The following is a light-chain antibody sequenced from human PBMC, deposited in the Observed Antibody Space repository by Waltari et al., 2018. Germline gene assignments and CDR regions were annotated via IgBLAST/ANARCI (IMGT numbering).Light chain of an antibody. CDR1: QGISSY. Sequence: IQLTQSPSFLSASVGARVTITCRASQGISSYLAWYQQKPGKAPKLLIYAASTLQSGVPSRFSGSGSGTEFTLTISSLQPEDSATYYCQQLNSYPITFGQGTRVESK. CDR3: QQLNSYPIT. J-gene: IGKJ5*01. V-gene: IGKV1-9*01. CDR2: AAS.